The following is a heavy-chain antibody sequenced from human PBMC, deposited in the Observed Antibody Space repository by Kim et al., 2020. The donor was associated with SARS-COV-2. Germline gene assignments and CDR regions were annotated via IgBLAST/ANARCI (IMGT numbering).Heavy chain of an antibody. J-gene: IGHJ4*02. CDR2: INHSGST. CDR1: GGSFSGYY. CDR3: ASKNYDILTGYFQGLF. Sequence: SETLSLTCAVYGGSFSGYYWTWIRQPPGKWLEWIGEINHSGSTNYSPSLKSRVTISVDRSKNQFSLKLSSVTAADTAVYYCASKNYDILTGYFQGLFWGQGTLVTVSS. D-gene: IGHD3-9*01. V-gene: IGHV4-34*01.